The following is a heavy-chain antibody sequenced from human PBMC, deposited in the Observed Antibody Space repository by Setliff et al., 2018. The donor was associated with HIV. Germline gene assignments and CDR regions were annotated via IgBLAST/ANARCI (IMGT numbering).Heavy chain of an antibody. CDR2: IQAKSGDT. J-gene: IGHJ4*02. CDR3: ARETISEGFAY. V-gene: IGHV1-2*06. CDR1: GYTFTDYY. Sequence: ASVKVSCKASGYTFTDYYIHWVRQAPGQGLEWMGRIQAKSGDTEYAQKFQGRVTMTSDTSISTAYMELNRLRHDDTAMYYCARETISEGFAYWGQGALVTVSS. D-gene: IGHD3-16*01.